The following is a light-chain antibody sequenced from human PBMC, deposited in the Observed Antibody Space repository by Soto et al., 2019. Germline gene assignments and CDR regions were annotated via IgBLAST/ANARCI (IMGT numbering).Light chain of an antibody. CDR2: YVS. J-gene: IGLJ2*01. V-gene: IGLV2-11*01. Sequence: QSVLTQPRSVSGSPGQSVTISCTGTSSDVGGYNYVSWYQQHPGKAPKLMIYYVSKRPSGVPDRFSGSKSGNTASLIISGLQAEDEADYYCCSYAGSYTVIFGGGTKLTVL. CDR3: CSYAGSYTVI. CDR1: SSDVGGYNY.